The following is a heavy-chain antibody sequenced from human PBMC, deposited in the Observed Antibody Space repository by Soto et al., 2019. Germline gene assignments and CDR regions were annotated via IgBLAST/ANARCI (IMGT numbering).Heavy chain of an antibody. CDR1: GFIFSGNS. CDR2: ISSDSRYI. Sequence: GGSLRLSCAASGFIFSGNSMNWVRQAPGKGLEWVASISSDSRYIYDADSVRGRFTVSRDNARNSLYLQMNSLRAEDTAVYYCARSLAKVGSPHDWFDSWGPGTLVPVSS. CDR3: ARSLAKVGSPHDWFDS. D-gene: IGHD6-6*01. J-gene: IGHJ5*01. V-gene: IGHV3-21*01.